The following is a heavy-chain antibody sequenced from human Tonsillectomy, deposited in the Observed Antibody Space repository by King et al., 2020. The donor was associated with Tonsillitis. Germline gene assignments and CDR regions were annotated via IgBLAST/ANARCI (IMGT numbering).Heavy chain of an antibody. D-gene: IGHD2-8*01. J-gene: IGHJ6*02. CDR3: AKNGVLMVYAIYYYALDV. V-gene: IGHV3-23*04. CDR1: GFIFSNYA. Sequence: VQLVESGGGLVQPGGSLRLSCAASGFIFSNYAMSWVRQAPGKGLEWVSTVTGSGDTTYYADSVKGRFTISRDNSKNTLHLQMNSLRADDTAVYYYAKNGVLMVYAIYYYALDVWGQGTTVTVSS. CDR2: VTGSGDTT.